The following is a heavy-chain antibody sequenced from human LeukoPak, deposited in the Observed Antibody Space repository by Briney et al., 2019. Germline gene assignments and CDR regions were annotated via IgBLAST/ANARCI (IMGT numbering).Heavy chain of an antibody. Sequence: PSETLSLTCTVSGGSISSSSYYWGWIRQPPGKGLEWIGSIYHSGSTYYNPSLKSRVTISVDTSKNQFSLKLSSVTAADTAVYYCASQRSGYPSLYYFDYWGQGTLVTVSS. CDR1: GGSISSSSYY. CDR2: IYHSGST. J-gene: IGHJ4*02. D-gene: IGHD5-12*01. CDR3: ASQRSGYPSLYYFDY. V-gene: IGHV4-39*07.